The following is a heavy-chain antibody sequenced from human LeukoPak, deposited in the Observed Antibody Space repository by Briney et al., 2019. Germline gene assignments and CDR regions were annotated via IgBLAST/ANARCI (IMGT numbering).Heavy chain of an antibody. D-gene: IGHD6-19*01. CDR1: GYSISSGYY. V-gene: IGHV4-38-2*02. Sequence: SETLSLTCTVSGYSISSGYYWGWIRQPPGKGLEWIGSIYHSGSTYYNPSLKSRVTISVDTSKNQFSLKLSSVTAADTAVYYCARDLVELAVAGKESSTSHFDYWGQGTLVTVSS. CDR2: IYHSGST. J-gene: IGHJ4*02. CDR3: ARDLVELAVAGKESSTSHFDY.